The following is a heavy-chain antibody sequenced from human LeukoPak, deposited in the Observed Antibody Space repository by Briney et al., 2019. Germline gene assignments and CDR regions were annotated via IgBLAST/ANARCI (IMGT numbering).Heavy chain of an antibody. CDR1: GFTFSTFA. Sequence: QPGGSLRLSCAASGFTFSTFAMSWVRQAPGKGLEWVSAISGSGGGAYYGDSVKGRFTVSRDNSKNTLYLQMNTLRAEDTAVYYCALYYYGSGSYFPHYFDYWGQGTLVTVSS. CDR2: ISGSGGGA. CDR3: ALYYYGSGSYFPHYFDY. D-gene: IGHD3-10*01. J-gene: IGHJ4*02. V-gene: IGHV3-23*01.